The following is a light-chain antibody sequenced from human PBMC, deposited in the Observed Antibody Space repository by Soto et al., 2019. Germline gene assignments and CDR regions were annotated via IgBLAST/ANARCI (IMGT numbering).Light chain of an antibody. CDR1: QSLNSNY. Sequence: EIVLTQSPGTLSLSPGERATLSCRASQSLNSNYLAWYQQKPGQAPRLLISGTSSRATGIPDRFSGSGSGTDFTLTISRLEPEDFAVYYCHQYVSSPWTFGRGTKVEVK. CDR3: HQYVSSPWT. J-gene: IGKJ1*01. CDR2: GTS. V-gene: IGKV3-20*01.